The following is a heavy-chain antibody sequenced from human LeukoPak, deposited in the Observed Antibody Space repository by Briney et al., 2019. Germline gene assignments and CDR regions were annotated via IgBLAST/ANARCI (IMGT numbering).Heavy chain of an antibody. Sequence: PGGSLRLSCAASGFTFSSYSMNWVRQAPGKGLEWVSSISSSSSYIYYADSVKVRFPISRDNAKNSLYLQMNSLRAEDTAVYYCARVAGYGGPLDYWGQGTLVTVSS. J-gene: IGHJ4*02. CDR1: GFTFSSYS. CDR2: ISSSSSYI. CDR3: ARVAGYGGPLDY. D-gene: IGHD4/OR15-4a*01. V-gene: IGHV3-21*01.